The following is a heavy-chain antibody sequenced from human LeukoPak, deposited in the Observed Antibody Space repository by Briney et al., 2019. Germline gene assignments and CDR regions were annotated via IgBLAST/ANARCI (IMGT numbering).Heavy chain of an antibody. CDR2: IKQDGSEK. CDR3: ARGSLSSGSYLNY. D-gene: IGHD1-26*01. Sequence: GGSLRLSCAVSGFTFSTYWMSWVRQAPGKGLEWVADIKQDGSEKYHVDSVKGRFTISRDNAKNSLYLQMNSLRVEDTAVYYCARGSLSSGSYLNYWGRGTLVSVSS. CDR1: GFTFSTYW. V-gene: IGHV3-7*01. J-gene: IGHJ4*02.